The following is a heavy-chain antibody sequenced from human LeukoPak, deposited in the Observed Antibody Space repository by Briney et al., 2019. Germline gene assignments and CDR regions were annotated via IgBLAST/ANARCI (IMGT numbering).Heavy chain of an antibody. CDR3: ARVRYYYDSSGYGYNWFDP. J-gene: IGHJ5*02. CDR2: INHSGST. D-gene: IGHD3-22*01. V-gene: IGHV4-34*01. CDR1: GGSFSGYY. Sequence: SETLSLTCAVYGGSFSGYYWSWIRQPPGKGLEWIGEINHSGSTYYNPSLKSRVTISVDRSKNQFSLKLSSVTAADTAVYYCARVRYYYDSSGYGYNWFDPWGQGTLVTVSS.